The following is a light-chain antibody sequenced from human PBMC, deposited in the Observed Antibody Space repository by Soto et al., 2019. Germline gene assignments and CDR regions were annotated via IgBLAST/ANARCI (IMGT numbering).Light chain of an antibody. Sequence: PGERATLSCRASQNVRNNYLSWYQHKPGQVPRLLIYVASSRATGVPDRFSGSGSGTDFTLTITRLEPEDSAVYYCQQFGGSPRLSFGGGTKVEI. CDR2: VAS. CDR1: QNVRNNY. J-gene: IGKJ4*01. V-gene: IGKV3-20*01. CDR3: QQFGGSPRLS.